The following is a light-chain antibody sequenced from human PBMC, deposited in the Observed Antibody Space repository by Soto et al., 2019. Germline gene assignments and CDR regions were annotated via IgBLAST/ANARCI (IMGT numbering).Light chain of an antibody. CDR3: CSYAGSSTPLYV. J-gene: IGLJ1*01. CDR2: EGS. CDR1: SSDVGSYNL. V-gene: IGLV2-23*01. Sequence: QSALTQPASVSGSPGQSITISCTGTSSDVGSYNLVPWYQQHPGKAPKLMIYEGSKRPSGISNSFSGSKSGNTASLTISGLQAEDEADYYCCSYAGSSTPLYVFGTGTKVTVL.